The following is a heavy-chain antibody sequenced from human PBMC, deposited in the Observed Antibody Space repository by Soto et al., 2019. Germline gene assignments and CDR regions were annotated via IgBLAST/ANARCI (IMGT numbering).Heavy chain of an antibody. CDR2: TSYSVST. V-gene: IGHV4-39*07. J-gene: IGHJ4*02. Sequence: SETLSLTCTVSGGSISSSSYFWGWIRQPPGKGPEWIGSTSYSVSTYYSPSLKSRVAISVDTSKNQLSLNLSSVTAADTAVYYCARGYCSGTSCYSRTFDYWGQATLVTVSS. CDR3: ARGYCSGTSCYSRTFDY. D-gene: IGHD2-2*01. CDR1: GGSISSSSYF.